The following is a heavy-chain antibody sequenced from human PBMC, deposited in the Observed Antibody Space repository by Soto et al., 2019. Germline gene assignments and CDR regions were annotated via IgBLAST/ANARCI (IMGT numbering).Heavy chain of an antibody. V-gene: IGHV4-39*01. Sequence: QLQLQESGPGLVKPSETLSLTCTVSGGSISSSSYYWGWIRQPPGKGLEWIGSIYYSGSTCYNQSLKSRVTISVDTSENQFSLKLTSVTAADTAVYYCASLPAGGSGNSWGQGTLVTVSS. J-gene: IGHJ4*02. CDR1: GGSISSSSYY. CDR3: ASLPAGGSGNS. CDR2: IYYSGST. D-gene: IGHD3-10*01.